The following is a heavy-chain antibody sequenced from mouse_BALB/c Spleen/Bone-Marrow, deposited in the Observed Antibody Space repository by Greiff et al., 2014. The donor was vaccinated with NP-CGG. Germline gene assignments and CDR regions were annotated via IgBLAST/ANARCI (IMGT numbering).Heavy chain of an antibody. D-gene: IGHD2-2*01. V-gene: IGHV1-15*01. J-gene: IGHJ4*01. Sequence: VQLQQPGAELVRPGASVTLSCKASGYKFTDYEMHWVKQTPVHGLEWIGSIDPETGGTAYNQNFKGKATLTADRSSTTAYMELRSLTSEDSAVYYCTREGIYFGYDVPMDYWGQGTSVTVFS. CDR2: IDPETGGT. CDR1: GYKFTDYE. CDR3: TREGIYFGYDVPMDY.